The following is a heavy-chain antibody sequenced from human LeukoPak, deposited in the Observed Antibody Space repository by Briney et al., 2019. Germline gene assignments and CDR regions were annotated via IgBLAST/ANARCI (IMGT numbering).Heavy chain of an antibody. V-gene: IGHV4-34*01. CDR3: ARRWLTN. J-gene: IGHJ4*02. Sequence: PSETLSLTCAVYGGSFSGYYWSWIRQPPGKGLEWIGEINHSGSTNYNPSLKSRVTISVDTSKNQFSLKLSSVTAADTAVYCCARRWLTNWGQGTLVTVSS. CDR2: INHSGST. D-gene: IGHD6-19*01. CDR1: GGSFSGYY.